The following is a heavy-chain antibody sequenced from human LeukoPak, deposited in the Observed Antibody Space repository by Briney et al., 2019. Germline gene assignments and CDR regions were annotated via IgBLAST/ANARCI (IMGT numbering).Heavy chain of an antibody. Sequence: ASVKVSCKASGYTFTSYGISWVRQAPGQGLEWMGWISAYNGNTNYAQKLQGRVTMTTDTSTSMAYMELRSLRSDDTAVYYCARDNGRIAARPLGNDYWGQGTLVTVSS. CDR2: ISAYNGNT. CDR3: ARDNGRIAARPLGNDY. CDR1: GYTFTSYG. V-gene: IGHV1-18*01. J-gene: IGHJ4*02. D-gene: IGHD6-6*01.